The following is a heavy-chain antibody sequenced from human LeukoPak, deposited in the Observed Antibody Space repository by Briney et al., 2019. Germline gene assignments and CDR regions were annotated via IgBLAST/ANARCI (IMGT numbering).Heavy chain of an antibody. Sequence: GGSLRLSCAASGFTFSSYEMNWVRPAPGKGLEWVSYISSSGSTIYYADSVKGRFTISRDNAKNSLYLQMNSLRAEDTAVYYCARVPWVVATIKGNYFDYWGQGTLVTVSS. D-gene: IGHD5-12*01. CDR3: ARVPWVVATIKGNYFDY. CDR2: ISSSGSTI. V-gene: IGHV3-48*03. CDR1: GFTFSSYE. J-gene: IGHJ4*02.